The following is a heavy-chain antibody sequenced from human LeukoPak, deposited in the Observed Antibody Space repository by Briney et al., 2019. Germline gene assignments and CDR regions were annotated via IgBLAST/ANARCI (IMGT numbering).Heavy chain of an antibody. D-gene: IGHD3-9*01. CDR1: GFAFSSYV. J-gene: IGHJ4*02. CDR3: AKGDDFLADYRYRFDY. V-gene: IGHV3-23*01. CDR2: IDSNGVTA. Sequence: PGGSLRLSCEVSGFAFSSYVVSWVRQAPGNGLEWVSAIDSNGVTAQYADSVKGRFTTSRDNSKNTLYLQLSSLRVEDTAVYYCAKGDDFLADYRYRFDYWGQGTLVTVSS.